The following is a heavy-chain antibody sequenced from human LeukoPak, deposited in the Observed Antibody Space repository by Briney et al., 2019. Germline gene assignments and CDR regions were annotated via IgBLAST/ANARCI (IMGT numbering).Heavy chain of an antibody. CDR1: GFTLRNYW. CDR2: ISGDGSVT. D-gene: IGHD6-6*01. J-gene: IGHJ4*01. CDR3: ARYSSSSGGASYYLDY. Sequence: GGSLRLSCTASGFTLRNYWMHWVRQVPGKRLVWVSCISGDGSVTNYADSVQGRFTISRDNAKNIVYLQINSLRSEDTAVYYCARYSSSSGGASYYLDYWGHGALLTVSS. V-gene: IGHV3-74*01.